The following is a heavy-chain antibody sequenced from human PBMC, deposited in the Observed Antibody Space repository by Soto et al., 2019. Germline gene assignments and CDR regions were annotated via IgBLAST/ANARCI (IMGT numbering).Heavy chain of an antibody. CDR1: GGSFSGYY. D-gene: IGHD3-9*01. J-gene: IGHJ6*02. CDR3: ARGGTLRYFDWLSRTLYYYYYGMDV. CDR2: INHSGST. V-gene: IGHV4-34*01. Sequence: SETLSLTCAVYGGSFSGYYWSWIRQPPGKGLEWIGEINHSGSTNYNPSLKSRVTISVDTSKNQFYLKLSSVTAADTAVYYCARGGTLRYFDWLSRTLYYYYYGMDVWGQGTTVTVSS.